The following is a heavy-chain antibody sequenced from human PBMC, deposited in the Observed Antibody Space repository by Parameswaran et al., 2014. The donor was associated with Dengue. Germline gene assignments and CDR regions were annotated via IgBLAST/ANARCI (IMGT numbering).Heavy chain of an antibody. J-gene: IGHJ4*02. V-gene: IGHV3-48*01. Sequence: VRQMPGKGLEWVSYISSSSSTIYYADSVKGRFTISRDNAKNSLYLQMNSLRAEDTAVYYCARDGYSSSPGANFDYWGQGTLVTVSS. CDR3: ARDGYSSSPGANFDY. CDR2: ISSSSSTI. D-gene: IGHD6-6*01.